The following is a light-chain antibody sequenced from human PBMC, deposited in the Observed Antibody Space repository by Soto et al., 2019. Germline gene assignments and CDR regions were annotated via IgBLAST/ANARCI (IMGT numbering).Light chain of an antibody. Sequence: EIVLTQSPGTLSLSPGERATLSCRASQSVSSSYLAWYQQKPGQAPRLLIYGASSRATGIPDRFSGSGSGKDFTLTISRLEPEDCAVYYCQQYGGSFRVFGPGTKVDIK. J-gene: IGKJ3*01. CDR1: QSVSSSY. CDR3: QQYGGSFRV. V-gene: IGKV3-20*01. CDR2: GAS.